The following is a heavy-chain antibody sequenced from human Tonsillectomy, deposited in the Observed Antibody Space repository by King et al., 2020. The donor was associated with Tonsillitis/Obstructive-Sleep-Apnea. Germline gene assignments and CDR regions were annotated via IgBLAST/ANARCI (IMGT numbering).Heavy chain of an antibody. Sequence: VQLVESGGGLVQPGGYLRLSCAASGFTFSSYSMNWVRQAPGKGLEWVSYISSSSSTIYYAESVKGRLTISRDNAKNSLYLQMNSRGDEDTAVYYCAREGGNSGRVPWYFDLWGRGTLVTVSS. D-gene: IGHD1-7*01. CDR2: ISSSSSTI. J-gene: IGHJ2*01. V-gene: IGHV3-48*02. CDR3: AREGGNSGRVPWYFDL. CDR1: GFTFSSYS.